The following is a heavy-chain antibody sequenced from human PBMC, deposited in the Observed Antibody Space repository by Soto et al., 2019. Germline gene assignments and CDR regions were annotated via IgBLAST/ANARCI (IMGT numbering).Heavy chain of an antibody. CDR2: IIPVFGRP. Sequence: ASVKVSCKASGGTFSSFGISWVRQAPGQGLEWMGGIIPVFGRPNYAQRFRGRLTITADESTNTCYMELIDLESEDTAVYYCAREGSGYNFWGQGTPVTVSS. D-gene: IGHD5-12*01. J-gene: IGHJ1*01. V-gene: IGHV1-69*13. CDR3: AREGSGYNF. CDR1: GGTFSSFG.